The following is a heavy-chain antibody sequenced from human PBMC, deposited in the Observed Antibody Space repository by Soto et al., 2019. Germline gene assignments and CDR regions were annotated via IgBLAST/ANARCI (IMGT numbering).Heavy chain of an antibody. CDR1: GYSFTTYW. V-gene: IGHV5-51*01. J-gene: IGHJ3*02. CDR3: TRELDYGGNSEDFDI. CDR2: IYPDDSRT. Sequence: PGESLKISCKGSGYSFTTYWIAWVRQMPGEGLKWMGIIYPDDSRTTYSPSFQGQVTISADKSINTAYLQWSSLKASDTAMYYCTRELDYGGNSEDFDIWGQGTRVTVSS. D-gene: IGHD4-17*01.